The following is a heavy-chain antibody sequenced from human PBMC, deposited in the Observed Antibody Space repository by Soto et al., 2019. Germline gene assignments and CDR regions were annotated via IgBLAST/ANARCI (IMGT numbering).Heavy chain of an antibody. D-gene: IGHD2-15*01. J-gene: IGHJ6*02. CDR3: AGLGYCSGGSCYSQQGTFYYYGMDV. Sequence: TSETLSLTCAVYGGSFSGYYWSWIRQPPGKGLEWIGEINHSGSTNYNPSLKSRVTISVDTSKNQFSLKLSSVTAADTAVYYCAGLGYCSGGSCYSQQGTFYYYGMDVWGQGTTVTVSS. V-gene: IGHV4-34*01. CDR1: GGSFSGYY. CDR2: INHSGST.